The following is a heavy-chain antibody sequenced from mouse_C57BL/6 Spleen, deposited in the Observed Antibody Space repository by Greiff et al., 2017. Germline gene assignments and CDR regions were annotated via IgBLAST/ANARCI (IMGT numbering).Heavy chain of an antibody. J-gene: IGHJ2*01. CDR1: GFTFSSYA. CDR2: ISDGGSYT. V-gene: IGHV5-4*01. D-gene: IGHD2-4*01. Sequence: EVKLEESGGGLVKPGGSLKLSCAASGFTFSSYAMSWVRQTPEKRLEWVATISDGGSYTYYPDNVKGRFTISRDNAKNNLYLQMSHLKSEDTAMYYCAREGLYDYDYYFDYWGQGTTLTVSS. CDR3: AREGLYDYDYYFDY.